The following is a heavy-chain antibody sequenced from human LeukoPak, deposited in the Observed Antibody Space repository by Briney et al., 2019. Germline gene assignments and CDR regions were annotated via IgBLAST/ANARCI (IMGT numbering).Heavy chain of an antibody. J-gene: IGHJ5*02. CDR1: GGSFSAYY. D-gene: IGHD4-17*01. CDR3: ARSYGDINWFDP. CDR2: INHSGST. V-gene: IGHV4-34*09. Sequence: PSETLSLTCAVYGGSFSAYYWTWIRQPPGKGLEWIGEINHSGSTNYNPSLKSRVTISLDTSKNQLSLKLSSVTAADTAVYYCARSYGDINWFDPWGQGTLVTVSS.